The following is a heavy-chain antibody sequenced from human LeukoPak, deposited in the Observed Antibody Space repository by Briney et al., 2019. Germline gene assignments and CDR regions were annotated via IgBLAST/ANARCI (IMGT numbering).Heavy chain of an antibody. Sequence: ASVKVSCKASGYTFTSYGISWVRQAPGQGLEWMGWFSAYNGNKNYAQKLQGRVTMTTDTSTSTAYMELRSLRSDNTAVYYCARGVGATRGKAFDIWGQGTMVTVSS. J-gene: IGHJ3*02. CDR2: FSAYNGNK. CDR3: ARGVGATRGKAFDI. V-gene: IGHV1-18*01. D-gene: IGHD1-26*01. CDR1: GYTFTSYG.